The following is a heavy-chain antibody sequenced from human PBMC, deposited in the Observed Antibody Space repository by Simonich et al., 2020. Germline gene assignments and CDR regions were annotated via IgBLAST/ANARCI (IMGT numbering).Heavy chain of an antibody. CDR1: GFTFSSYA. CDR2: ISYDGSNK. Sequence: VQLVESGGGVVQPGRSLSLSCAASGFTFSSYAMHWVRPAPGNGLEVGAVISYDGSNKYYADSVKGRFTISRDNSKNTLYLQMNSLRAEDTAVYYCAREGAGNDAFDIWGQGTMVTVSS. V-gene: IGHV3-30*07. J-gene: IGHJ3*02. D-gene: IGHD1-26*01. CDR3: AREGAGNDAFDI.